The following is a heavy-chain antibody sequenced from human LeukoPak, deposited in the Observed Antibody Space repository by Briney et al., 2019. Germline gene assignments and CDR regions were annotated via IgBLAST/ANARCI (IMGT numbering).Heavy chain of an antibody. CDR1: GFTFSSYA. CDR2: ISGSGGST. CDR3: AKDRMQQLVFDY. J-gene: IGHJ4*02. D-gene: IGHD6-13*01. V-gene: IGHV3-23*01. Sequence: PGGSLRLSCAASGFTFSSYAMSCVRQAPGKGLEWVSAISGSGGSTYYADSVKGRFTISRDNSKNTLYLQMNSLRAEDTAVYYCAKDRMQQLVFDYWGQGTLVTVSS.